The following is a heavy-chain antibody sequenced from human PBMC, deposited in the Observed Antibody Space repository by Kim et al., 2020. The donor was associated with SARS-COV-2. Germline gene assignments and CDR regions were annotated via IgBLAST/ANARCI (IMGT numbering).Heavy chain of an antibody. V-gene: IGHV4-34*01. CDR2: INHSGST. Sequence: SETLSLTCAVYGGSFSGYYWSWIRPPPGKGLEWIGEINHSGSTNYNPSLKSRVTISVDTSKNQFSLKLSSVTAADTAVYCCARGRPAGTQTGYYYYAKD. J-gene: IGHJ6*01. CDR3: ARGRPAGTQTGYYYYAKD. D-gene: IGHD2-2*01. CDR1: GGSFSGYY.